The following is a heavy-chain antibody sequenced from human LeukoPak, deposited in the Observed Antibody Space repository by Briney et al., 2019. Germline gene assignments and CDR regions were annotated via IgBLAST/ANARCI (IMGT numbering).Heavy chain of an antibody. J-gene: IGHJ4*02. CDR3: ARRGVVPAAKWRIPREPPLNNHSKNRNTATVRPFDY. CDR1: GGSFSGYY. V-gene: IGHV4-34*01. CDR2: INHSGST. D-gene: IGHD2-2*01. Sequence: SETLSLTCAVYGGSFSGYYWSWIRQPPGKGLEWIGEINHSGSTNYNPSLKSRVTISVDTSKNQFSLKLSSVTAADTAVYYCARRGVVPAAKWRIPREPPLNNHSKNRNTATVRPFDYWSQGTLVTVSS.